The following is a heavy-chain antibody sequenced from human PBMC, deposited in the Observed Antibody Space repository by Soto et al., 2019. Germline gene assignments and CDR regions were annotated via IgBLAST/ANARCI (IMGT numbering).Heavy chain of an antibody. Sequence: GGSLRLSCAASGFTFSSYWMSWVRQAPGKGLEWVANIKQDGSEKYYVDSVKGRFTISRDNAKNSLYLQMNSLRAEDTAVYYCARVYSYGSGTYYFDYWGQGTLVTVLL. V-gene: IGHV3-7*01. CDR1: GFTFSSYW. D-gene: IGHD3-10*01. CDR2: IKQDGSEK. CDR3: ARVYSYGSGTYYFDY. J-gene: IGHJ4*02.